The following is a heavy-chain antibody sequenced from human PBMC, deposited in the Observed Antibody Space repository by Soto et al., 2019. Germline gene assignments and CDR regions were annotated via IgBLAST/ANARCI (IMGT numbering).Heavy chain of an antibody. CDR2: ISYDGSNK. J-gene: IGHJ2*01. Sequence: QVQLVESGGGVVQPGRSLRLSCAASGFTFSSYGMHWVRQAPGKGLEWVAVISYDGSNKYYADSVKGGFTISRDNSKNTLYLQMNSLGAEDTAVYYCARAGGMYYYDKGVSYFALWGRGTLVTVSS. CDR3: ARAGGMYYYDKGVSYFAL. CDR1: GFTFSSYG. V-gene: IGHV3-30*03. D-gene: IGHD3-22*01.